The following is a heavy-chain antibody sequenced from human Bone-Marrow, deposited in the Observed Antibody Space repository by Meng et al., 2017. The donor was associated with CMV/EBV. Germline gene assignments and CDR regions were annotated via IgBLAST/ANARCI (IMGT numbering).Heavy chain of an antibody. CDR3: ARDSSSTGVY. CDR1: GFTFSSYS. J-gene: IGHJ4*02. CDR2: ISSSSSTI. Sequence: GGSLRLSCAASGFTFSSYSMNWVRQAPGKGLEWVSYISSSSSTIYYADSVKGRFTISRDNAKNSLYLKMNSLRAEDTAVYYCARDSSSTGVYWGQGTLVTVSS. V-gene: IGHV3-48*04. D-gene: IGHD2-2*01.